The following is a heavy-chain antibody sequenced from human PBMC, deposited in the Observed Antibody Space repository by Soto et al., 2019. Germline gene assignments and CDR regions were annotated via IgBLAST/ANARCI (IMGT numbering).Heavy chain of an antibody. CDR2: ISHTGTT. J-gene: IGHJ4*02. V-gene: IGHV4-59*12. D-gene: IGHD3-16*01. Sequence: PSETLSLTCTVSGGSISSYYWSWIRQSPGKGLEWVAYISHTGTTDYNPSLKSRLTISLDTSKNQFSLKLSSVTAADTAVYYCARGPPFHWGQGTLVTVSS. CDR3: ARGPPFH. CDR1: GGSISSYY.